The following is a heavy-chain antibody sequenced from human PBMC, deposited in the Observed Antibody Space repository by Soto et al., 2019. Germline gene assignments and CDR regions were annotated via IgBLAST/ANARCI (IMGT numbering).Heavy chain of an antibody. J-gene: IGHJ4*02. CDR1: GYTFTGYY. CDR2: INPNSGGT. CDR3: ARSPPYYYDSRGYSYYFDY. V-gene: IGHV1-2*04. D-gene: IGHD3-22*01. Sequence: QVQLVQSGAEVKKPGASVKVSCKASGYTFTGYYMHWVRQAPGQGLEWMGWINPNSGGTNYAQKFQGWVTMTRDTSISTASMELSRLRSDDTAVYYCARSPPYYYDSRGYSYYFDYWGQGTLVTVSS.